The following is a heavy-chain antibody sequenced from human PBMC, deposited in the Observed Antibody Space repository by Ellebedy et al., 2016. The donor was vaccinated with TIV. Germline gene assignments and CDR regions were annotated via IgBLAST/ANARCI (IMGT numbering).Heavy chain of an antibody. CDR2: FDPEDGET. CDR3: ATDGYCSSTSCYAVGVYYYGMDV. Sequence: ASVKVSCKVSEYTLTELSMHWVRQAPGKGLEWMGGFDPEDGETIYAQKFQGRVTMTEDTSTDTAYMELSSLRSEDTAVYYCATDGYCSSTSCYAVGVYYYGMDVWGQGTTVTVSS. J-gene: IGHJ6*02. V-gene: IGHV1-24*01. D-gene: IGHD2-2*03. CDR1: EYTLTELS.